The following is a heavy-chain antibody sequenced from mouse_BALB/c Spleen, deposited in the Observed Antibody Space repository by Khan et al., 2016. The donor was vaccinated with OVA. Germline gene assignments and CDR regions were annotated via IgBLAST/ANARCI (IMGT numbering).Heavy chain of an antibody. Sequence: QVQLQQSGTELVRPGASVKLSCKASGYTFTNYWINWVKQRPGQGLEWIGNIYPSDSYTNYHQKFKDKATLTADKSSSTAYMQLSSPTSEDSAVWDCAREGVDGSSLEYWGQGTLVTVSA. CDR3: AREGVDGSSLEY. J-gene: IGHJ3*01. V-gene: IGHV1-69*02. CDR2: IYPSDSYT. CDR1: GYTFTNYW. D-gene: IGHD2-3*01.